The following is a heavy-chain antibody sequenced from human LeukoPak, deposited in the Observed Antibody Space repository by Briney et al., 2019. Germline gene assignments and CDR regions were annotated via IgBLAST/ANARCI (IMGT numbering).Heavy chain of an antibody. CDR2: INPNSGGT. Sequence: GASVKVSCKASGYTFTGYYIHWVRQAPGQGLEWMGWINPNSGGTNYAQKFQGRVTMTRDTSISTAYMELSRLRSDDTAVYYCARVMDYYASGDGLGFDPWGQGTLVTVSS. J-gene: IGHJ5*02. CDR1: GYTFTGYY. CDR3: ARVMDYYASGDGLGFDP. V-gene: IGHV1-2*02. D-gene: IGHD3-10*01.